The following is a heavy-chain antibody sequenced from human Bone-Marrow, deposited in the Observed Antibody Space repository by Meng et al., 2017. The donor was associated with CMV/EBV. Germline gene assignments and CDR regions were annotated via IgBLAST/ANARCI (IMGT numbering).Heavy chain of an antibody. CDR3: ARDERGGTYSVD. Sequence: GESLKISCAASGFTFSDYYMNWLRQAPGKGLEWVSSICGSSTYIYYADSVKGRFSLPRDNAKNSLYLQMNSLRVEDTAVYYCARDERGGTYSVDWGQGTLVTVSS. CDR2: ICGSSTYI. CDR1: GFTFSDYY. J-gene: IGHJ4*02. V-gene: IGHV3-21*01. D-gene: IGHD1-26*01.